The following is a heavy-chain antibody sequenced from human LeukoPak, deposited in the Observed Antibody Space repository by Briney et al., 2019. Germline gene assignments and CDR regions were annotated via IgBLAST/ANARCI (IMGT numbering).Heavy chain of an antibody. CDR2: ISAYNGNT. V-gene: IGHV1-18*01. CDR3: ARDPWFGELLGPPYYYYGMDV. J-gene: IGHJ6*02. D-gene: IGHD3-10*01. CDR1: VYTFTNYG. Sequence: ASVTVSCKPSVYTFTNYGMSWVRQAPGQGLEWMGWISAYNGNTNYAQKLPGRLTMTTDTSTSTAYMELRSLRSDDTAVYYCARDPWFGELLGPPYYYYGMDVWGQGTTVTVSS.